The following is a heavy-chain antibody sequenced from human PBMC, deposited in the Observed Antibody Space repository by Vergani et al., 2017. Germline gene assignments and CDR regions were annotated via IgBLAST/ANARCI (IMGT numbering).Heavy chain of an antibody. CDR3: ARARFWSGGFDY. CDR1: GGSISSYY. V-gene: IGHV4-59*01. Sequence: QVQLQESGPGLVKPSETLSLTCTVSGGSISSYYWSWIRQPPGKGLEWIGYIYYSGSTNYNPSLKSRVTISVDTSKNQFSLKLSSVTAADTAVYYCARARFWSGGFDYWGQGTLVTVSS. CDR2: IYYSGST. J-gene: IGHJ4*02. D-gene: IGHD3-3*01.